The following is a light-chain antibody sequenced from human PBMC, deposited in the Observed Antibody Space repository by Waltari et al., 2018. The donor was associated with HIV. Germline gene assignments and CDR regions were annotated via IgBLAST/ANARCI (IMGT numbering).Light chain of an antibody. Sequence: QSVLTQPPSVSAAPGQKVTISCSGSTSNIGNNYVTWYQQFPGTAPKLLIYDNSRRPSGIPDLFSGSKSGTSATRGITGLQTGDEADYFCGTWDSSLSSGVFGAGTKVTVL. J-gene: IGLJ3*02. CDR1: TSNIGNNY. CDR3: GTWDSSLSSGV. CDR2: DNS. V-gene: IGLV1-51*01.